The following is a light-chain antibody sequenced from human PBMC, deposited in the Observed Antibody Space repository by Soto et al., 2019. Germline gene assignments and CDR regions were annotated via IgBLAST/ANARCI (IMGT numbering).Light chain of an antibody. V-gene: IGKV1-9*01. CDR3: QQHNRSPRT. CDR1: QDISSY. CDR2: SAS. J-gene: IGKJ1*01. Sequence: DIQLTQSPSFLSASVGDRVTITCRASQDISSYLAWYQQRPGKVPRFLTHSASTLQSGVPSRFSATGSGTTFTLTISSLQPEDIATYYCQQHNRSPRTFGQGTKVEV.